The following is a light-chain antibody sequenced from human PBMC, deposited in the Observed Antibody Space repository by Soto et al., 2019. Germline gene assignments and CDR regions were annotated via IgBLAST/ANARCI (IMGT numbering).Light chain of an antibody. CDR1: NSDVGNYNL. V-gene: IGLV2-23*02. CDR3: CSYAGSATWV. Sequence: QSALTQPASVSGSPGQSITISCTGTNSDVGNYNLVSWYQQHPGKAPKLMMYEVTKRPSGVSNRFSGSKSGNTASLTISGLQAEDEADYYCCSYAGSATWVFGGGTNVTVL. J-gene: IGLJ3*02. CDR2: EVT.